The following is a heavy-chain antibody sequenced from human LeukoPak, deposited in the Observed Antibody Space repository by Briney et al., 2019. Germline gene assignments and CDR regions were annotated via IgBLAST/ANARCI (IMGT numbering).Heavy chain of an antibody. CDR3: ARGNYXXXDY. Sequence: PGGSLRLSCGASGFTFSSYWMHWVRQAPGKGLVWISRINSDGSTTSYADSVKGRFTISRDNAKNTLYLQMNSLRAEDTAVYYCARGNYXXXDYWGQGTLVTVSS. D-gene: IGHD3-22*01. J-gene: IGHJ4*02. CDR2: INSDGSTT. V-gene: IGHV3-74*01. CDR1: GFTFSSYW.